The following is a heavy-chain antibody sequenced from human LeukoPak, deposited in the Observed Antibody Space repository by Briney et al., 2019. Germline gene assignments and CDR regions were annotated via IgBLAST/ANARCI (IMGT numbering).Heavy chain of an antibody. CDR1: GFTFSSYW. J-gene: IGHJ4*02. CDR2: IKSDESST. CDR3: ARDAAAYCSGGSCYPRY. Sequence: PGGSLRLSCAASGFTFSSYWMHWVRQAPGKGLVWVSRIKSDESSTTYADSVKGRFTTSRDNAKNTLYLQMNNLRAEDTAVYYCARDAAAYCSGGSCYPRYWGQGTLVTVSS. V-gene: IGHV3-74*01. D-gene: IGHD2-15*01.